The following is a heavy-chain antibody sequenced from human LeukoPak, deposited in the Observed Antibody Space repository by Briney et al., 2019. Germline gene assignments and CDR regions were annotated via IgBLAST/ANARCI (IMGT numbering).Heavy chain of an antibody. D-gene: IGHD3-16*01. J-gene: IGHJ4*02. V-gene: IGHV3-9*03. CDR3: AKGLAAESYYFDY. CDR1: GFTFDDYA. CDR2: ISWNSGSI. Sequence: GGSLRLSCAASGFTFDDYAMHWVRHAPGKGLEWVSGISWNSGSIGYADSVKGRFTISRDNAKNSLYLQMNSLRAEDIALYYCAKGLAAESYYFDYWGQGTLVTVSS.